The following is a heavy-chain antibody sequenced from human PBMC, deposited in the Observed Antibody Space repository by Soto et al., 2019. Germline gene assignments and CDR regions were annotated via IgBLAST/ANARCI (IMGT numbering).Heavy chain of an antibody. D-gene: IGHD1-26*01. V-gene: IGHV3-20*04. CDR1: GFTFGDYG. CDR2: INWNGGST. J-gene: IGHJ6*03. Sequence: GGSLRLSCVASGFTFGDYGMSWVRQAPGKGLEWVSGINWNGGSTGYADSVKGRFTISRDNAKNSLYLQMNSLRAEDTALYYCARVGGASYYSYMDVWGKGTTVTVSS. CDR3: ARVGGASYYSYMDV.